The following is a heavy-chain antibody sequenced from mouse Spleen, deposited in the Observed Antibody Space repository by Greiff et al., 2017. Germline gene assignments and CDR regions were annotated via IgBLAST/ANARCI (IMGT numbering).Heavy chain of an antibody. CDR3: EGIGIPYYYDGTSYYFDY. V-gene: IGHV1-39*01. CDR2: INPNYGTT. CDR1: GYSFTDYN. Sequence: EVKLMESGPELVKPGASVKISCKASGYSFTDYNMNWVKQSNGKSLEWIGVINPNYGTTSYNQKFKGKATLTVDQSSSTAYMQLNSLTSEDSAVYYCEGIGIPYYYDGTSYYFDYWGQGTTLTVSS. D-gene: IGHD1-1*02. J-gene: IGHJ2*01.